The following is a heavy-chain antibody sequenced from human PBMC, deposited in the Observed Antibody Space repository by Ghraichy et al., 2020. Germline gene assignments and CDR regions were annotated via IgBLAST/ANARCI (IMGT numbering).Heavy chain of an antibody. CDR2: ISSGSSTI. CDR3: ARRDCSGGSCYSDY. V-gene: IGHV3-48*02. Sequence: LSLTCAASGFTFSNYYMNWVRQAPGKGLEWVSHISSGSSTIYYADSVKGRFTISRDSAKNSLYLQMNSLRDEDTAVYYCARRDCSGGSCYSDYWGQGTLVTVSS. CDR1: GFTFSNYY. D-gene: IGHD2-15*01. J-gene: IGHJ4*02.